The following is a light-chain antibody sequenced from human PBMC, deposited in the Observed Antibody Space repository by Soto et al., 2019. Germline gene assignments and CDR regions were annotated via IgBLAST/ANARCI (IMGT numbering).Light chain of an antibody. V-gene: IGKV1-5*01. CDR3: QQYNIYSWT. Sequence: DIQMTQSPYSLSASVGDRVTITCRASQSISSYLNWYQQKPGKAPKLLIYDASSLESGVPSRFSGSGSGTEFTLTISSLQPDDFAPYYCQQYNIYSWTFGQGTKVDIK. J-gene: IGKJ1*01. CDR2: DAS. CDR1: QSISSY.